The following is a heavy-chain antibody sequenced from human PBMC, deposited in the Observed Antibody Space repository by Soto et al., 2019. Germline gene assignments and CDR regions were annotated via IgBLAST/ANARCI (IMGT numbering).Heavy chain of an antibody. CDR2: ISSSGSTI. CDR3: ARDCSGGSCYPIYGSSYYYYYMDV. D-gene: IGHD2-15*01. V-gene: IGHV3-11*01. CDR1: GFTFSDYY. Sequence: PGGSLRLSCAASGFTFSDYYMSWIRQAPGKGLEWVSYISSSGSTIYYADSVKGRFTISRDNAKNSLYLQMNSLRAEDTAVYYCARDCSGGSCYPIYGSSYYYYYMDVWGKGTTVTVSS. J-gene: IGHJ6*03.